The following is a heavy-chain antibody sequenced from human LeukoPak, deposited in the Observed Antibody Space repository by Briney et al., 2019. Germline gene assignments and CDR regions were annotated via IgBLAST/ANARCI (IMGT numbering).Heavy chain of an antibody. CDR2: ISSSGGST. V-gene: IGHV3-23*01. D-gene: IGHD4-17*01. CDR1: GFTFSSYA. J-gene: IGHJ4*02. CDR3: AKGSTTVTMFNYFDY. Sequence: GGSLRLSCAASGFTFSSYAMSWVRQAPGKGLEWVSAISSSGGSTYYADSVKGRFTISRDNSKNTLYLQMNSLRAEDTAVYYCAKGSTTVTMFNYFDYWGQGTLVTVSS.